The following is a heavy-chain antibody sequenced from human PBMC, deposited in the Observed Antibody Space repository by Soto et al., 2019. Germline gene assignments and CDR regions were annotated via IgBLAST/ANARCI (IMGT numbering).Heavy chain of an antibody. J-gene: IGHJ4*02. Sequence: VQLVESGGGVVQPGRSLRLSCAASGFTFSDYAMHWVRQAPGKGVEWVAVVSHDGRNTHYADPVKGRFTISRDSSKNTVSLEMTSLRAEDKAVYYCAKGGRQWLVTSDFNYWGQGALVTVSS. CDR3: AKGGRQWLVTSDFNY. V-gene: IGHV3-30*18. D-gene: IGHD6-19*01. CDR2: VSHDGRNT. CDR1: GFTFSDYA.